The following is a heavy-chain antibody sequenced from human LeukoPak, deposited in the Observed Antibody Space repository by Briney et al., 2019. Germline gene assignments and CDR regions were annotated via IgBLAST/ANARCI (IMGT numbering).Heavy chain of an antibody. CDR2: INHSGST. D-gene: IGHD5-18*01. CDR3: ARLKRGYSYGSDY. J-gene: IGHJ4*02. CDR1: GGSFSGYY. V-gene: IGHV4-34*01. Sequence: SETLSLTCAVYGGSFSGYYWSWIRRPPGKGLEWIGEINHSGSTNYNPSLKSRVTISVDTSKNQFSLKLSSVTAADTAVYYCARLKRGYSYGSDYWGQGTLVTVSS.